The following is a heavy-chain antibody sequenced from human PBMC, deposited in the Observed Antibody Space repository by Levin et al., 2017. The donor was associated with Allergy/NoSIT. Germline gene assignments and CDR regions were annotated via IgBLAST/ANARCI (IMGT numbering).Heavy chain of an antibody. D-gene: IGHD3-10*01. J-gene: IGHJ1*01. CDR2: IYYDEST. V-gene: IGHV4-39*01. Sequence: PSETLSLTCTVSGGSINSVYYYWGWVRQPPGKGLEWIGSIYYDESTYYNPSLKSRVTMSDATSKNQFSLNLSSVTAADAAVYYCAGLGSRKAGESLHGMIAGLQHWGQGTPVTVAA. CDR3: AGLGSRKAGESLHGMIAGLQH. CDR1: GGSINSVYYY.